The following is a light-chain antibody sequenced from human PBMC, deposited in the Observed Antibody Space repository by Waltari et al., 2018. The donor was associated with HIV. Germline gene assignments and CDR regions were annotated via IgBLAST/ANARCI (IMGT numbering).Light chain of an antibody. J-gene: IGLJ1*01. V-gene: IGLV1-47*01. CDR3: ATWDGSLGGAYV. CDR2: RDN. CDR1: TSNVGSNF. Sequence: QSVLTQPPSASGTPGQRVTISCSGTTSNVGSNFVSWYQQLPGTAPKLLSYRDNRRPSWVPDRFSGSKSGASASLAISGLRSEDEGDYYCATWDGSLGGAYVFGAGTKVSVL.